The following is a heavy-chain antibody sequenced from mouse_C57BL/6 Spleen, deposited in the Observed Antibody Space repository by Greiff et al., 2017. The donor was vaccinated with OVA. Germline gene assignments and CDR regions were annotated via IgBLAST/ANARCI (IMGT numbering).Heavy chain of an antibody. V-gene: IGHV1-9*01. CDR3: ARGLYYYGSSYGYFDY. CDR1: GYTFTGYW. D-gene: IGHD1-1*01. J-gene: IGHJ2*01. Sequence: VQLVESGAELMKPGASVKLSCKATGYTFTGYWIEWVKQRPGHGLEWIGEILPGSGSTNYNEKFKGKATFTADTSSNTAYMQLSSLTTEDSAIYYCARGLYYYGSSYGYFDYWGQGTTLTVSS. CDR2: ILPGSGST.